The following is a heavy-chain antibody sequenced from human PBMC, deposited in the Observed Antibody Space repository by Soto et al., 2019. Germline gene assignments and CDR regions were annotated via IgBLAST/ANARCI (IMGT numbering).Heavy chain of an antibody. CDR3: AKDAYNYGRAHDY. CDR1: GFTFSSYA. CDR2: ISGSGGST. Sequence: EVQLLESGGGLVQPGGSLRLSCAASGFTFSSYAMSWVRQAPGKGLEWVSSISGSGGSTYYADSVKGRFTISRDNSKTTLYLQLNSLRAEDTAVYYCAKDAYNYGRAHDYWGQGTLVTVSS. D-gene: IGHD5-18*01. J-gene: IGHJ4*02. V-gene: IGHV3-23*01.